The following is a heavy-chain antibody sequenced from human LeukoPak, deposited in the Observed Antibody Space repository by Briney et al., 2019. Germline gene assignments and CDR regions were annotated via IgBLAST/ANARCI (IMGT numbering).Heavy chain of an antibody. J-gene: IGHJ4*02. CDR1: GFTFSRYA. D-gene: IGHD3/OR15-3a*01. CDR2: IGDSGDKS. Sequence: PGGSLRLSCAASGFTFSRYAMTWVRRAPGKGLEWVSTIGDSGDKSYYPDSMKGRFTISRDLSKDTLFLEMHNLRAEDTAVYYCAKGRALWTYDFDSWGQGTLVTVSS. V-gene: IGHV3-23*01. CDR3: AKGRALWTYDFDS.